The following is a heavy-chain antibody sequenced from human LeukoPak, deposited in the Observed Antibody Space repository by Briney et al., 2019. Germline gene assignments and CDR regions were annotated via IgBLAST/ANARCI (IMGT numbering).Heavy chain of an antibody. D-gene: IGHD3-22*01. CDR2: IWYDGSNK. CDR1: GFTFSSYG. V-gene: IGHV3-33*01. CDR3: ARDSSGYPTVGAFDI. Sequence: GGSLRLSCAASGFTFSSYGMHWVRQAPGKGLEWVAVIWYDGSNKYYADSVKGRFTISRDNSKNTLYLQMNSLRAEDTAVYYCARDSSGYPTVGAFDIWGQGTTVTVSS. J-gene: IGHJ3*02.